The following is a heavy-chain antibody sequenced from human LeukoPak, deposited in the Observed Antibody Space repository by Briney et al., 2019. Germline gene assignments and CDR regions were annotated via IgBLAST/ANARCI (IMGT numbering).Heavy chain of an antibody. D-gene: IGHD6-19*01. V-gene: IGHV3-11*01. CDR1: GFTFTDYY. Sequence: GGSLRLSCAASGFTFTDYYMSWIRQAPGKGLEWVSYITNSGTTIYYADSVKGRFTISRDNAKNSLYLQMNSLRAEDTAVYYCVKGSPGYSSGKIDYWGQGTLVTVSS. J-gene: IGHJ4*02. CDR3: VKGSPGYSSGKIDY. CDR2: ITNSGTTI.